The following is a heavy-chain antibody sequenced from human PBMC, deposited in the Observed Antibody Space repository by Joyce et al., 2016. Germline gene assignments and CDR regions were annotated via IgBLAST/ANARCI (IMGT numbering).Heavy chain of an antibody. CDR3: ARQGASRSAAFDV. J-gene: IGHJ3*01. V-gene: IGHV4-59*08. CDR2: IYYSDNT. Sequence: QVQLQESGPGLVKPSETLSLTCTVSGGSINSYYWSWIRQAPGKGLEWIGYIYYSDNTNYNPSLKSRVAISVDMSKKKFSLKLTSVTAADAAVYYCARQGASRSAAFDVWGQGTMVTVSS. CDR1: GGSINSYY. D-gene: IGHD3-3*01.